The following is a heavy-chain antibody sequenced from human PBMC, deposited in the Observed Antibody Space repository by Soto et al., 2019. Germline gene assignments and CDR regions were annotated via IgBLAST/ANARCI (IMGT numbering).Heavy chain of an antibody. CDR3: ARDHYSGSGSYYNTFDY. CDR1: GFTFSSYA. CDR2: ICDTGGCT. V-gene: IGHV3-23*01. Sequence: GGSLRLSCAASGFTFSSYAMAWVRQAPGKGLEWVSSICDTGGCTYYADSVKGRFTFSRDNSKNTMLLQMNSLRAEDTAVYYCARDHYSGSGSYYNTFDYWGQGTLVTVSS. J-gene: IGHJ4*02. D-gene: IGHD3-10*01.